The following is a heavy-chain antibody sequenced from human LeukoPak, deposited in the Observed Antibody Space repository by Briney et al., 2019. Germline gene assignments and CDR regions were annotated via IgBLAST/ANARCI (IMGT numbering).Heavy chain of an antibody. D-gene: IGHD1-20*01. V-gene: IGHV4-59*01. Sequence: SETLSLTCTVSGGSISSYYWSWIRRPPGKGLEWIGYIYYSGSTNYNPSLKSRVTISVDTSKNQFSLKLSSVTAADTAVYYCARGPITGTPGYFDYWGQGTLVTVSS. CDR3: ARGPITGTPGYFDY. CDR1: GGSISSYY. J-gene: IGHJ4*02. CDR2: IYYSGST.